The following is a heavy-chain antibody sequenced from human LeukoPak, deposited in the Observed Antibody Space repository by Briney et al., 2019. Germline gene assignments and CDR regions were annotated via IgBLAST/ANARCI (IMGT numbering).Heavy chain of an antibody. CDR2: IYSAGGT. Sequence: GGSLRLSCAVSGFNVTITHMTWVRQAPGQGLEWVSSIYSAGGTDYAESVKGRFTISRDRSKNTLYLQMNRLRVEDTAIFYCARPPYTWGQGTLVTVSS. CDR3: ARPPYT. CDR1: GFNVTITH. J-gene: IGHJ4*02. V-gene: IGHV3-53*01. D-gene: IGHD2-2*02.